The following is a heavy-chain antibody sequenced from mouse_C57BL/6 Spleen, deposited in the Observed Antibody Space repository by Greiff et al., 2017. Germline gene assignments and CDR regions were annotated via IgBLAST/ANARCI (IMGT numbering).Heavy chain of an antibody. CDR2: INPGSGGT. J-gene: IGHJ3*01. D-gene: IGHD1-1*01. CDR1: GYAFTNYL. Sequence: QVQLKESGAELVRPGTSVKVSCKASGYAFTNYLIEWVKQRPGQGLEWIGVINPGSGGTNYNEKFKGKAILTADKSSSTAYKQLSSLTSEDSAVSVCARWGTTVVARGFAYWGQGTLVTVSA. CDR3: ARWGTTVVARGFAY. V-gene: IGHV1-54*01.